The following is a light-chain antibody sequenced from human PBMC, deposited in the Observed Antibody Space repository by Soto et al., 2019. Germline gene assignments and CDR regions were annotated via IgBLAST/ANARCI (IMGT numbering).Light chain of an antibody. CDR2: DGS. V-gene: IGKV3D-20*01. CDR3: QQYANSAPLS. Sequence: EIVLTQSPVTLSLSPGDRATLSCGASQSVRSSYVAWYQQKAGLAPRHLIYDGSSRASGIPDRISGSGSGTDFTFTIGRLEPVDFAVYYCQQYANSAPLSFGGGTKVEMK. CDR1: QSVRSSY. J-gene: IGKJ4*01.